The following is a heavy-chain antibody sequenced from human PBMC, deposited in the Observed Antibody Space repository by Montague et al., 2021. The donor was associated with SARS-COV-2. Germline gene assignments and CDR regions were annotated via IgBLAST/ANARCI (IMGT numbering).Heavy chain of an antibody. J-gene: IGHJ4*02. D-gene: IGHD6-19*01. Sequence: LRLSCAASGFTFSTYAMSWVRQAPGKGLEWVSTVSSIGGSTFYADSVKGRFTVSRDNSKNTLYLQMNSLRAEDTAVYYCAKDLEQWLVGRDYFDYWGQGTLVTVSS. CDR3: AKDLEQWLVGRDYFDY. V-gene: IGHV3-23*01. CDR2: VSSIGGST. CDR1: GFTFSTYA.